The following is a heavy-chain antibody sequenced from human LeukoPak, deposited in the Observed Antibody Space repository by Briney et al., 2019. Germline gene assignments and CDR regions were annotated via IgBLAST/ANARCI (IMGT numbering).Heavy chain of an antibody. Sequence: SETLSLTCSVSGGSISPHYWSWIRQPPGKGLEWIGYIYYSGTNNNNPSLTSRVTMSVDTSKNQFSLKLSSVTAADTAIYYCAREFVSGSFDYWGRGTLVTVSS. CDR2: IYYSGTN. CDR3: AREFVSGSFDY. V-gene: IGHV4-59*11. D-gene: IGHD3-22*01. CDR1: GGSISPHY. J-gene: IGHJ4*02.